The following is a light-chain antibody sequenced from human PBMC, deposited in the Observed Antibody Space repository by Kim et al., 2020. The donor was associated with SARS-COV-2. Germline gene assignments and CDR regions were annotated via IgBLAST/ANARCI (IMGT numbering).Light chain of an antibody. CDR3: AAWDDSLNGWV. CDR1: SSNIGSNT. Sequence: QPVLTQPPSASGTPGQRVTISCSGSSSNIGSNTVNWYQLLPGTAPKLLIYSNNQRPSGVPDRFSGSKSGTSASLAISGLQSEDEADYYCAAWDDSLNGWVFGGGTQLTVL. CDR2: SNN. V-gene: IGLV1-44*01. J-gene: IGLJ3*02.